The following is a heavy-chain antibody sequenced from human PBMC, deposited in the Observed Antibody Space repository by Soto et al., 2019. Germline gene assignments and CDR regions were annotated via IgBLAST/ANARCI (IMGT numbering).Heavy chain of an antibody. V-gene: IGHV4-59*01. J-gene: IGHJ6*02. D-gene: IGHD5-12*01. CDR1: GGSISSYY. CDR2: IYYSGST. CDR3: AREGGRGYDPTPYGMDV. Sequence: SETLSLTCTFSGGSISSYYWSLIRQPPGKGLEWIGYIYYSGSTNYNPSLKSRVTISVDTSKNQFSLKLSSVTAADTAVYYCAREGGRGYDPTPYGMDVWGQGTTVTVSS.